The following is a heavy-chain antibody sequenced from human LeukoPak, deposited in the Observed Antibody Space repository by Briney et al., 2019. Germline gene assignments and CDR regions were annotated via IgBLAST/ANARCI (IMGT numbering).Heavy chain of an antibody. CDR3: ARHDILTGLPRYYYGMDV. CDR2: IDPSDSYT. V-gene: IGHV5-10-1*01. Sequence: GESLRTSCKGSGYSFTSYWISWVRQMPGKGLEWMGRIDPSDSYTNYSPSFQGHVTISADKSISTAYLQWSSLKASDTAMYYCARHDILTGLPRYYYGMDVWGKGTTVTVSS. CDR1: GYSFTSYW. J-gene: IGHJ6*04. D-gene: IGHD3-9*01.